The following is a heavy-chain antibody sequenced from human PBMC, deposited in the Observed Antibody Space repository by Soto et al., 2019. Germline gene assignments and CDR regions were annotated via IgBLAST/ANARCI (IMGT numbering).Heavy chain of an antibody. V-gene: IGHV3-9*01. CDR3: AKDIEDGYCISTSCSPFRGMDV. J-gene: IGHJ6*02. Sequence: EVQLVESGGGLVQPGRSLRLSCAASGFTFDDYAMHWVRQAPGKGLEWVSGISWNSGSIGYADSVKGRFTISRDNAKNSLYLQMNSLRAEDTALYYCAKDIEDGYCISTSCSPFRGMDVWGQGTTVTVSS. D-gene: IGHD2-2*03. CDR1: GFTFDDYA. CDR2: ISWNSGSI.